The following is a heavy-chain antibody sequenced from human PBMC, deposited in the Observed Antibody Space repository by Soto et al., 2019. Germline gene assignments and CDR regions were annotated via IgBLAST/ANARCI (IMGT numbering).Heavy chain of an antibody. CDR1: GFTFSSYG. CDR2: ISYDGSNK. Sequence: QVQLVESGGGVVQPGRSLRLSCAASGFTFSSYGMHWVRQAPGKGLEWVAVISYDGSNKYYADSVKGRFTISRDNSKNTLYLQMNSLRAEDTAVYYCAKDWEYQLLSSYYFDYWGQGTLVTVSS. CDR3: AKDWEYQLLSSYYFDY. V-gene: IGHV3-30*18. D-gene: IGHD2-2*01. J-gene: IGHJ4*02.